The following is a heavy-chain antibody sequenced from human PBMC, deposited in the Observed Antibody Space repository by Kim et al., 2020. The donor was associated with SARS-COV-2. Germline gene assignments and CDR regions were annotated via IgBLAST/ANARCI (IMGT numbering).Heavy chain of an antibody. Sequence: GGSLRLSCAASGFTFSSHAMTWVRQAPGKGLEWVSGISGSGGNTHYADSVKGRFIISRDNSKNTLYLQMNGLRAEDTAVYYCAKYPANWDFDYWGQGALVTVSS. D-gene: IGHD7-27*01. J-gene: IGHJ4*02. V-gene: IGHV3-23*01. CDR3: AKYPANWDFDY. CDR1: GFTFSSHA. CDR2: ISGSGGNT.